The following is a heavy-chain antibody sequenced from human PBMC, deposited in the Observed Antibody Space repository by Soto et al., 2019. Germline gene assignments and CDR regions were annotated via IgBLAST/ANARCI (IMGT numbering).Heavy chain of an antibody. CDR2: ISTFHGNT. CDR3: ARDTYDTTAYLRDY. J-gene: IGHJ4*02. V-gene: IGHV1-18*04. Sequence: EASVQVSCKASGYTFTSYGISWVRQAPGQGLEWMGWISTFHGNTNYAQKFQGSVTMTTDTSTSTAYMELRSLTSDDTAIYYCARDTYDTTAYLRDYWGQGILVTLS. CDR1: GYTFTSYG. D-gene: IGHD3-16*01.